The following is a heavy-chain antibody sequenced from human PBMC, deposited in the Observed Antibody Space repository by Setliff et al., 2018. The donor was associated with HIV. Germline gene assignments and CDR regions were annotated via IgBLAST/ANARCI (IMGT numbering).Heavy chain of an antibody. CDR1: GGTFSSYA. CDR2: IIPILGIA. V-gene: IGHV1-69*10. Sequence: ASVKVSCKASGGTFSSYAISWVRQAPGQGLEWMGGIIPILGIANYAQKFQGRVTITADESTSTAYMELSSLRSEDTAVYYCARDYSPTFYYYDSSGTFDYWGQGTLVTVSS. J-gene: IGHJ4*02. CDR3: ARDYSPTFYYYDSSGTFDY. D-gene: IGHD3-22*01.